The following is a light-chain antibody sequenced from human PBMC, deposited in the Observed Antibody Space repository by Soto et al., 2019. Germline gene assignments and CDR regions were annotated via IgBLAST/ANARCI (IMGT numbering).Light chain of an antibody. CDR1: QSVRSD. V-gene: IGKV3-15*01. J-gene: IGKJ5*01. CDR3: QQYNNWPPCT. CDR2: GAS. Sequence: EILMTQSPATLSVSPGERATLSCRASQSVRSDLAWYQQRPGQAPRLVIYGASTRATGIPARFSGGGSGTEFTLTISSLQSEDFAVYYCQQYNNWPPCTFGQGTRLEIK.